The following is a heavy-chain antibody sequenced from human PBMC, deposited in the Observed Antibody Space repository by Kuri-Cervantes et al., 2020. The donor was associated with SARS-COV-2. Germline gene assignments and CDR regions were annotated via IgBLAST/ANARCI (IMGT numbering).Heavy chain of an antibody. D-gene: IGHD2-15*01. V-gene: IGHV5-10-1*01. Sequence: GESLKISCEGSGYSFTSYWITWVRQMPGKGLEWLGRIDPTDSYTNYSPSFQGHVTFSADKSISTAYLQWSSLKASDTAMYYCATHLGYCSGGSCYPLKHYYYYGMDVWGQGPTFTVSS. CDR3: ATHLGYCSGGSCYPLKHYYYYGMDV. J-gene: IGHJ6*02. CDR1: GYSFTSYW. CDR2: IDPTDSYT.